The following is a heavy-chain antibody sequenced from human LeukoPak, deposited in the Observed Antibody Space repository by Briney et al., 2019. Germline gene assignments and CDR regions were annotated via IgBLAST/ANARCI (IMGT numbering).Heavy chain of an antibody. CDR3: ARDRSGSYWNGY. CDR1: GFTFSSYS. D-gene: IGHD1-26*01. V-gene: IGHV3-21*01. Sequence: PGGSLRLSCAASGFTFSSYSMNWVRQAPGKGLEWVSSISSSSSYIYYADSVKGRFTISRDNAKNSLYLQMNSLRAEDTAVYYCARDRSGSYWNGYWGQGTLATVSS. CDR2: ISSSSSYI. J-gene: IGHJ4*02.